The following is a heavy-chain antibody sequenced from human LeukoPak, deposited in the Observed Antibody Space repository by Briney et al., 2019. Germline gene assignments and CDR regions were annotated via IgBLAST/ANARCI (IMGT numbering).Heavy chain of an antibody. V-gene: IGHV3-43D*03. CDR2: ISWDGGSS. CDR1: GFTFVVYA. D-gene: IGHD6-19*01. J-gene: IGHJ4*02. Sequence: GGSLRLSCAASGFTFVVYAMHWVRQAPGKGLEWVSLISWDGGSSYYADSVKGRFTISRDNSKNSLYLQMNSLRAQDTALYYCAKDSKAVTGTGNNDYWGQGTLVTVSS. CDR3: AKDSKAVTGTGNNDY.